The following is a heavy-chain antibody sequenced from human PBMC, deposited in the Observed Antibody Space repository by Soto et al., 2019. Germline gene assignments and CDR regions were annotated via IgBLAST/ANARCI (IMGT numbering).Heavy chain of an antibody. CDR3: ARDNEDIVVVTAIEADY. CDR1: GFTFSSYA. J-gene: IGHJ4*02. Sequence: GGSLRLSCAASGFTFSSYAMHWVRQAPGKGLEWVAVISYDGSNKYYADSVKGRFTISRDNSKNTLYLQMNSLRAEDTAVYYCARDNEDIVVVTAIEADYWGQGTLVTVSS. D-gene: IGHD2-21*02. V-gene: IGHV3-30-3*01. CDR2: ISYDGSNK.